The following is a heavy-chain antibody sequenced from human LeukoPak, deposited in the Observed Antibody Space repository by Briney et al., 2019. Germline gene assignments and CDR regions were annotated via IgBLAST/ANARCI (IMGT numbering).Heavy chain of an antibody. CDR2: INHSGST. V-gene: IGHV4-34*01. Sequence: SETLSLTCAVYGGSFSGYYWSWIRQPPGKGLEWIGEINHSGSTNYNPSLKSRVTISVDSSKNQFSLKLSSVTAADTAVYYCARTTEGGYTYDYFYYYYMDVWGKGTTVTITS. CDR1: GGSFSGYY. D-gene: IGHD5-18*01. J-gene: IGHJ6*03. CDR3: ARTTEGGYTYDYFYYYYMDV.